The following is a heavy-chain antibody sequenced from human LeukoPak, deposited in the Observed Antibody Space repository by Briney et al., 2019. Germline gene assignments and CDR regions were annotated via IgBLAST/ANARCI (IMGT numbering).Heavy chain of an antibody. Sequence: GGSLRLSCAASGFTFTDSAMTWVRQAPGEGLEWVSAISTSGGDTIYTDSVKDRFTISRDNSKNTLYLQMNSLRAEDTAIYYCAKGGNYAPLDYWGQGTLVTVSS. CDR3: AKGGNYAPLDY. CDR1: GFTFTDSA. CDR2: ISTSGGDT. V-gene: IGHV3-23*01. J-gene: IGHJ4*02. D-gene: IGHD1-7*01.